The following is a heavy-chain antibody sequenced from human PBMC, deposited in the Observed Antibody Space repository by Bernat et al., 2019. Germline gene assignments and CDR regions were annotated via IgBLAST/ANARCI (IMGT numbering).Heavy chain of an antibody. Sequence: EVQLVESGGGLVQPGGSLRLSCAASGFTFSSYWMHWVRQAPGKGLVWVSRINSDGSSTSYADSVKGRVTISRDNAKNTLYLQMNSLRAEDTAVYYCATAPGYCSGGSCYWYGMDVWGQGTTVTVAS. V-gene: IGHV3-74*01. CDR1: GFTFSSYW. CDR3: ATAPGYCSGGSCYWYGMDV. J-gene: IGHJ6*02. CDR2: INSDGSST. D-gene: IGHD2-15*01.